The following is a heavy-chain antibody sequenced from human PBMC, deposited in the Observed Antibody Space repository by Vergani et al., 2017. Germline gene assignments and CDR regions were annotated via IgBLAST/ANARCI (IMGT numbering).Heavy chain of an antibody. D-gene: IGHD2-15*01. V-gene: IGHV4-31*03. CDR3: ARGPSVVQGHYIYYYSYFMDV. J-gene: IGHJ6*03. CDR2: IYYSVNT. CDR1: GGSISSGGYY. Sequence: QVQLQESGPGLVKPSQSLSLTCTVSGGSISSGGYYWSWIRQHPGKGLEWIGYIYYSVNTYYNPSLKSRVTISVDTSKNQFSLKLSSVTAADTAVYYCARGPSVVQGHYIYYYSYFMDVWGKGTTVTVSS.